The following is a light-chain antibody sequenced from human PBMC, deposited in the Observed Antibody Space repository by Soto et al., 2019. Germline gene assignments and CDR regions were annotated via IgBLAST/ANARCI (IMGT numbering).Light chain of an antibody. CDR1: QSVSSNY. Sequence: EIVLTQSPGTLSLSPGERATLSCRASQSVSSNYLAWYQQKPGQAPRLLIYGASSRATGVPDRFTGSGSGTDFTLTISRPEPEDFAMYYCQHYGDSPRRFGQGTKVEI. CDR2: GAS. V-gene: IGKV3-20*01. J-gene: IGKJ1*01. CDR3: QHYGDSPRR.